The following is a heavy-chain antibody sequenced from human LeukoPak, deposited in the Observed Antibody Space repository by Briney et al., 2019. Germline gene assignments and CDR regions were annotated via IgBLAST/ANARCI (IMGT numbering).Heavy chain of an antibody. D-gene: IGHD6-19*01. CDR2: INPNSGGT. CDR3: ARFPLAGWTDAFGI. CDR1: GYTFTGYY. V-gene: IGHV1-2*02. Sequence: ASVKVSCKASGYTFTGYYMHWVRQAPEQGLEWMGWINPNSGGTNYAQKFQGRVTMTRDTSISTAYMELSRLRSDDTAVYYCARFPLAGWTDAFGIWGQGTMVTVSS. J-gene: IGHJ3*02.